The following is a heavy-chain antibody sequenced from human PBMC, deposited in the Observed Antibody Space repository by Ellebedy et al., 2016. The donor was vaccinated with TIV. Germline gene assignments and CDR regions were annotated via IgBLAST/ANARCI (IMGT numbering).Heavy chain of an antibody. Sequence: MPSETLSLTCTISAGSISSRHCWSWVRQPPGKGLEWIGEIYHSGSTKYNPSLKSRVNISLDKSKKQFSLKLTSVTAADTAVYYCARSSFGSGYYGSLDYWGQGTLVTVSS. V-gene: IGHV4-4*02. D-gene: IGHD3-3*01. CDR2: IYHSGST. CDR1: AGSISSRHC. CDR3: ARSSFGSGYYGSLDY. J-gene: IGHJ4*02.